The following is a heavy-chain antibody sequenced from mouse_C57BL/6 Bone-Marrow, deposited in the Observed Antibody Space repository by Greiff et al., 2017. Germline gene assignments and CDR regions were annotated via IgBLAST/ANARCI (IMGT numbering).Heavy chain of an antibody. CDR2: ISDGGSYT. CDR1: GFTFSSYA. D-gene: IGHD3-3*01. J-gene: IGHJ2*01. CDR3: ARDGGWDYFDY. V-gene: IGHV5-4*01. Sequence: EVKLVESGGGLVKPGGSLKLSCAASGFTFSSYALSWVRQTPEKRLEWVAPISDGGSYTYYPDNVKGRFTISRDNAKNNLYLQRSSLKSEDTATYYCARDGGWDYFDYWGQGTTLTVSS.